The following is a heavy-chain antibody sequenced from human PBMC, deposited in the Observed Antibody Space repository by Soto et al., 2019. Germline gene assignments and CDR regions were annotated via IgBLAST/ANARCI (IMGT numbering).Heavy chain of an antibody. CDR3: AIKAVASNDFDY. J-gene: IGHJ4*02. Sequence: SETLSLTCTVSSGSISSGDYFWSWIRQPPGKGLEWIGYIYYSGSTYYNPSLKSRVTISVDTSKNQFSLKLSSVTAADTAVYYCAIKAVASNDFDYWGLGTLLTVSS. CDR1: SGSISSGDYF. CDR2: IYYSGST. D-gene: IGHD6-19*01. V-gene: IGHV4-30-4*01.